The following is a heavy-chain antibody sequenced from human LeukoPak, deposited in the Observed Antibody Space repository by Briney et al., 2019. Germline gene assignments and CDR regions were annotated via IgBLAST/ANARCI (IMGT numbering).Heavy chain of an antibody. D-gene: IGHD3-9*01. Sequence: GGSLRLSCAASGFTFSSYWMSWVRQAPGKGLEWVANIKQDGSEKYYVDSVKGRFTISRDNAKNSLYLQMNSLRAEDTAVYYCARDMELRYFDWSPTFDYWGQGTLVTVSS. CDR2: IKQDGSEK. CDR1: GFTFSSYW. V-gene: IGHV3-7*01. J-gene: IGHJ4*02. CDR3: ARDMELRYFDWSPTFDY.